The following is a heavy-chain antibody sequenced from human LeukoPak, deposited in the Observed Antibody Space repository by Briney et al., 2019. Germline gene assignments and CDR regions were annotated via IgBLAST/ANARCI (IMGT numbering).Heavy chain of an antibody. J-gene: IGHJ4*02. CDR1: GFTFSDYY. CDR2: ISSSGSTI. V-gene: IGHV3-11*04. CDR3: ARFHGYCSSTSCYAPFDY. D-gene: IGHD2-2*01. Sequence: GGSLRLSCAASGFTFSDYYMSWIRQAPGKGLEWVSYISSSGSTIYYADSVKGRFTISRDNAKNSLYLQMNSLRAEDTAVYYCARFHGYCSSTSCYAPFDYWGQGTLATVSS.